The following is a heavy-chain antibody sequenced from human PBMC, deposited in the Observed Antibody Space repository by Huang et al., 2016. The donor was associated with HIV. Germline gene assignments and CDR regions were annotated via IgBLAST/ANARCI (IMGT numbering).Heavy chain of an antibody. CDR1: GFTSSVWS. CDR2: ISHDGKTE. CDR3: VRGHQGQRYFDWLPWLGL. V-gene: IGHV3-30*04. Sequence: LVESGGGVVQPGRSLRLSCLASGFTSSVWSLHWGRQAPGKGLEWVAGISHDGKTEYYEDSVQGHFTISRGRSSSTLEMNSLRLEDTALYFCVRGHQGQRYFDWLPWLGLWGQGTKVIV. D-gene: IGHD3-9*01. J-gene: IGHJ3*01.